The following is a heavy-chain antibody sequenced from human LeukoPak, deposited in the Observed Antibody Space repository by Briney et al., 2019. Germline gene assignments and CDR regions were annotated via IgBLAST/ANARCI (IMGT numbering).Heavy chain of an antibody. D-gene: IGHD3-22*01. CDR2: INPNSGGT. Sequence: ASVKVSCKASGYTFTSYAMNWVRQAPGQGLEWMGWINPNSGGTNYAQKFQGRVTMTRDTSISTAYMELSRLRSDDTAVYYCARGDYFDSNGYYSFGYWGQGTLVTVSS. J-gene: IGHJ4*02. CDR3: ARGDYFDSNGYYSFGY. CDR1: GYTFTSYA. V-gene: IGHV1-2*02.